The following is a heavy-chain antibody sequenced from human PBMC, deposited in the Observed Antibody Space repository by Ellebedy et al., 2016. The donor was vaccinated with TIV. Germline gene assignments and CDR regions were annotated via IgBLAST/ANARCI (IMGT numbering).Heavy chain of an antibody. V-gene: IGHV3-23*01. CDR2: FGVSGDST. Sequence: GESLKISCAASGFTFSSYAMSWVRQAPGKGLEWVSGFGVSGDSTYYVDSVKGRFTISRDNSENTLYLQMNSLRAEDTAVYYCAQRGADYWGQGTPVTVSS. CDR3: AQRGADY. D-gene: IGHD3-16*01. J-gene: IGHJ4*02. CDR1: GFTFSSYA.